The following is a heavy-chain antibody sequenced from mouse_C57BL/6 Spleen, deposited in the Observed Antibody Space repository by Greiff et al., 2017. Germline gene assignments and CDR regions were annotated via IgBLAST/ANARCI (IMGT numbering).Heavy chain of an antibody. CDR1: GFNIKDYY. Sequence: EVKLVESGAELVRPGASVKLSCTASGFNIKDYYMHWVKQRPEQGLEWIGRIDPEDGDTEYAPKFQGKATMTADISSNTAYLQLSSLTSEDTAVYYCTNLNYYGSSYGGYWGQGTTLTVSS. CDR3: TNLNYYGSSYGGY. D-gene: IGHD1-1*01. V-gene: IGHV14-1*01. J-gene: IGHJ2*01. CDR2: IDPEDGDT.